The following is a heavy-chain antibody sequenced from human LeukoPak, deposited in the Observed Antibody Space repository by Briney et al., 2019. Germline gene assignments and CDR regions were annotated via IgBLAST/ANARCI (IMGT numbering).Heavy chain of an antibody. CDR1: GFTFISYW. Sequence: GGSLRLSCAASGFTFISYWMHWVRQAPGKGLVWFSRINSDGSSTSYADSVKGRFTISRDNAKNSLYLQMNSLRAEDTAVYYCARIGLDFYFDYWGQGTLVTVSS. CDR2: INSDGSST. D-gene: IGHD3-16*01. CDR3: ARIGLDFYFDY. V-gene: IGHV3-74*01. J-gene: IGHJ4*02.